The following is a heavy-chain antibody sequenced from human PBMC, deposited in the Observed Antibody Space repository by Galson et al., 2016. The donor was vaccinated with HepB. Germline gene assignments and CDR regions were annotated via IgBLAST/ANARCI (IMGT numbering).Heavy chain of an antibody. CDR3: ARDRQRHYYFYGMDV. Sequence: SLRLSCAASGFTFTDYWMSWVRQAPGKGLEWVANIKEDGSEITYVDSVRGRFTISRDSAKNSLFLQMNRLRVEDTAVYYCARDRQRHYYFYGMDVWGHGTTVTVSS. CDR1: GFTFTDYW. V-gene: IGHV3-7*01. CDR2: IKEDGSEI. J-gene: IGHJ6*02. D-gene: IGHD6-25*01.